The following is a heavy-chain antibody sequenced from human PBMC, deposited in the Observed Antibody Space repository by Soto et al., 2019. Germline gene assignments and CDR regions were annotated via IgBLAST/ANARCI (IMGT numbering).Heavy chain of an antibody. Sequence: SKTVSLTCAVSGDSISSGYYWAWIRQPQPPGKGLEWIGSIYHSGTTYYNPSLKSRVTISVDTSKNQFSLKLSSVTAADSALYYCERTHHVGFYPYF. CDR1: GDSISSGYY. CDR2: IYHSGTT. D-gene: IGHD3-10*02. CDR3: ERTHHVGFYPYF. V-gene: IGHV4-38-2*01. J-gene: IGHJ4*01.